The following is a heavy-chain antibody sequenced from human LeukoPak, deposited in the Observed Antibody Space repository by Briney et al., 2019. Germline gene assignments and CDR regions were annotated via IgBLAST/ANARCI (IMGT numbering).Heavy chain of an antibody. J-gene: IGHJ5*02. CDR3: AREGWRDYYGSGSYYSWFDP. Sequence: ASVKVSCKASGYTFTGYYMHWVRQAPGQGLEWMGWINPNSGGTNYAQKFQGRVTMTRDTSISTAYMELSRLRSDDTAVYYCAREGWRDYYGSGSYYSWFDPWGQGTLVTVSS. CDR1: GYTFTGYY. V-gene: IGHV1-2*02. D-gene: IGHD3-10*01. CDR2: INPNSGGT.